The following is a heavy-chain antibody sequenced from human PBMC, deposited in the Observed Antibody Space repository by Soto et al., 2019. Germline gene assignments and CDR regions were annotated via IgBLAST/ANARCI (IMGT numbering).Heavy chain of an antibody. V-gene: IGHV3-30*18. CDR3: AKDRPSGSRPNFSGMDV. CDR1: GFTFSSYG. Sequence: QVQLVESGGGVVQPGRSLRLSCAASGFTFSSYGMHWVRQAPGKGLEWVAVISYDGSNKYYADSVKGRFTISRDNSKNTLYLHLNSLRAQATAVYYCAKDRPSGSRPNFSGMDVWGQGTTVTVSS. D-gene: IGHD1-26*01. J-gene: IGHJ6*02. CDR2: ISYDGSNK.